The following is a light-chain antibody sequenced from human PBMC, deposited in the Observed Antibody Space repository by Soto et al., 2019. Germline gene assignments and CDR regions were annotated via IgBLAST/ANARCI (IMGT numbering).Light chain of an antibody. Sequence: PGERVTLSCRASQSVSNNLAWYQQRPGQAPRLLIYGVSSRATGIPDRFSGTGSGTDFTLTISRLEPEDFAVYYCQQYFTSPLNFGGGTKVDI. CDR2: GVS. CDR1: QSVSNN. V-gene: IGKV3-20*01. CDR3: QQYFTSPLN. J-gene: IGKJ4*01.